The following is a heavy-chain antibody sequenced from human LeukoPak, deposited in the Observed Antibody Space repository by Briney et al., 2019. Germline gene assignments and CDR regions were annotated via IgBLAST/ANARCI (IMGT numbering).Heavy chain of an antibody. J-gene: IGHJ4*02. V-gene: IGHV2-5*02. CDR2: IYWDDDK. Sequence: SGPTLVNPTQTLTLTCTFSGFSLSTSGVGVGWIRQPPGKALEWLALIYWDDDKRYSPSLKSRLTITKDTSKNQVVLTMTNMDPVDTATYYCAHRGMTTVFGYWGQGTLVTVSS. CDR3: AHRGMTTVFGY. CDR1: GFSLSTSGVG. D-gene: IGHD4-11*01.